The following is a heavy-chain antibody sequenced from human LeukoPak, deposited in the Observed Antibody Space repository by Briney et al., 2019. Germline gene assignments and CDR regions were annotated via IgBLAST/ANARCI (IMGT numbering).Heavy chain of an antibody. D-gene: IGHD3-22*01. V-gene: IGHV4-34*01. CDR2: INHSGST. CDR1: GGSFSGYY. CDR3: ARGRGYYDSSGYYPRYYYYYMDV. Sequence: PSETLSLTCAVYGGSFSGYYWSWIRQPPGKGLEWIGEINHSGSTNYNPSLKSRVTISVDTSKNQFSLKLSSVTAADTAVYYCARGRGYYDSSGYYPRYYYYYMDVWGKGTTVTVSS. J-gene: IGHJ6*03.